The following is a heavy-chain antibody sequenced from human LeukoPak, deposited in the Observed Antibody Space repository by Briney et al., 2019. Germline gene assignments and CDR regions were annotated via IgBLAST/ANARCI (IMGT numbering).Heavy chain of an antibody. D-gene: IGHD2-2*01. J-gene: IGHJ4*02. CDR2: IYSGGST. CDR1: GFTVSSKY. CDR3: AKGSDIVVVPALWDY. V-gene: IGHV3-53*01. Sequence: GGSLRLSCAASGFTVSSKYMSWVRQAPGKGLEWVSVIYSGGSTYYADSVKGRFTISRDNSKNTLYLQMNSLRAEDTAVYYCAKGSDIVVVPALWDYWGQGTLVTVSS.